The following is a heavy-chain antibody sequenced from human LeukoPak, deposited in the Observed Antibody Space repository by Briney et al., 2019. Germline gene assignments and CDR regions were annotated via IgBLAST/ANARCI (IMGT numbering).Heavy chain of an antibody. J-gene: IGHJ4*02. CDR1: GFTFSSYA. CDR2: ISYDGSNK. V-gene: IGHV3-30*04. D-gene: IGHD4-17*01. Sequence: GGSLRLSCAASGFTFSSYAMHWVRQAPGKGLEWVAVISYDGSNKYYADSVKGRFTISRDNSKNTLYLQMNSLRAEDTAVYYCAREDYGDYWRTYYFDYWGQGTLVTVSS. CDR3: AREDYGDYWRTYYFDY.